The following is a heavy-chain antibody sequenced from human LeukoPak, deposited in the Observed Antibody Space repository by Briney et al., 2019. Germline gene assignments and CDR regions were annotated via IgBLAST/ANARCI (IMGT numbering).Heavy chain of an antibody. J-gene: IGHJ6*03. CDR2: ISSSGSTI. D-gene: IGHD2-2*01. CDR1: GFTFSDYY. CDR3: ARSKYQLLYYYYYMDV. Sequence: GGSLRLSCAASGFTFSDYYMSWIRQAPGKGLEWVSYISSSGSTIYYADSVKGRFTISRDNAKNSLYLQMNSLRAEDTAVYYCARSKYQLLYYYYYMDVWGKGTTVTASS. V-gene: IGHV3-11*01.